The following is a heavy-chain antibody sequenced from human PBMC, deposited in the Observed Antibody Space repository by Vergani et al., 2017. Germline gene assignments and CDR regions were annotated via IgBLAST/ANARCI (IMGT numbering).Heavy chain of an antibody. J-gene: IGHJ6*02. V-gene: IGHV1-3*01. CDR3: ARGNADYDILTRTYYYYYGMDV. CDR2: INAGNGNT. Sequence: QVQLVQSGAEVKKPGASVKVSCKASGYTFTSYAMHWVRQAPGQRLEWMGWINAGNGNTKYSQKFQGRVTITRDTSASTAYMELSSLRSEDTAVYYCARGNADYDILTRTYYYYYGMDVWGQGP. CDR1: GYTFTSYA. D-gene: IGHD3-9*01.